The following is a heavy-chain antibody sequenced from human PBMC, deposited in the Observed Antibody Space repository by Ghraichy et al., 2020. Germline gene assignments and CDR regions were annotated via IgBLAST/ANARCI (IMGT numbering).Heavy chain of an antibody. D-gene: IGHD1-14*01. Sequence: SETLSLTCAVSGDSFSGSNWWSWVRQPPGEGLEWIGEVYHNGNTNYNPSLKSRVTISVDKSKNQFSLRLSSVTAADTAVYYCARGLIYPGGFDSWGQGTLVTVSS. V-gene: IGHV4-4*02. J-gene: IGHJ4*02. CDR2: VYHNGNT. CDR1: GDSFSGSNW. CDR3: ARGLIYPGGFDS.